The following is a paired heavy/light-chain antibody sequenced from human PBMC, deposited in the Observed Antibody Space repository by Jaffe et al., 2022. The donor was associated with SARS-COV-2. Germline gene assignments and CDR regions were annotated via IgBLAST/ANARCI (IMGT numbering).Heavy chain of an antibody. CDR1: GFTFSDYW. V-gene: IGHV3-7*03. CDR2: IKQDGSEK. D-gene: IGHD2-2*01. J-gene: IGHJ4*02. CDR3: VRGRYADSS. Sequence: EVQLVESGGGLVQPGGSLRLSCAASGFTFSDYWMTWVRQAPGKGLEWVASIKQDGSEKYCVDSVKGRFTISRDNAKNSLYLQMNSLRAEDTAVYYCVRGRYADSSWGQGTLVTVSS.
Light chain of an antibody. CDR2: GAS. J-gene: IGKJ2*01. V-gene: IGKV3-15*01. CDR3: QQYNNWPPST. CDR1: QSVSSG. Sequence: EIVMTQSPATLSVSPGQRATLSCRASQSVSSGLAWYQQKPGQAPRLLIHGASTRATGIPARFSGSGSGTEFTLTISSLQSEDFAVYYCQQYNNWPPSTFGQGTKLEIK.